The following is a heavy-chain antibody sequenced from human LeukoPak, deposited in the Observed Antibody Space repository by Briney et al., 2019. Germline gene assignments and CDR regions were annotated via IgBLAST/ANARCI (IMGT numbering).Heavy chain of an antibody. Sequence: SSETLSLTCTVSGGSISSGSYYWSWIRQPAGKGLEWIGRIYTSGCTNYNPSLKSRVTISVDTSKNQFSLKLCSVTAADTAVYYCARQSEGSLTNWGQGTLVTVSS. CDR3: ARQSEGSLTN. CDR2: IYTSGCT. J-gene: IGHJ4*02. D-gene: IGHD2-15*01. V-gene: IGHV4-61*02. CDR1: GGSISSGSYY.